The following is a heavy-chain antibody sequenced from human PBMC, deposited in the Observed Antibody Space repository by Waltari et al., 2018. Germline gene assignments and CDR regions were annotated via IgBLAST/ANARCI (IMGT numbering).Heavy chain of an antibody. CDR3: SRSLDD. CDR1: GFTFSNFW. V-gene: IGHV3-7*01. Sequence: EVQLVESGGALVQPGGSLSLSCAASGFTFSNFWLDWVRQAPGKGLEWVANISPDGREKSYVDSVEGRFTISRDNAKNSLYLQMNSLRADDTAVYYCSRSLDDWGQGSTVTVSS. CDR2: ISPDGREK. J-gene: IGHJ6*02.